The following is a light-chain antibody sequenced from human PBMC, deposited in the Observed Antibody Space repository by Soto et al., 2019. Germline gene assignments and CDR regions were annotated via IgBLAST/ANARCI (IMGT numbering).Light chain of an antibody. J-gene: IGKJ1*01. Sequence: DIQMTQSPSSPSASVGGGVTITCRASQSISSFLNWYQQKPGKAPKLLIYAASSLQSGVSSRFSGRGSGTDFTLTISSLQPEDFATYYCQQTYSTPQTFGQGTKVDIK. CDR2: AAS. CDR3: QQTYSTPQT. V-gene: IGKV1-39*01. CDR1: QSISSF.